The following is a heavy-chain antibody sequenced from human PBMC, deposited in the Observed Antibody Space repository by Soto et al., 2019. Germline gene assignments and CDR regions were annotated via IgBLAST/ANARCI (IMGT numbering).Heavy chain of an antibody. V-gene: IGHV3-33*01. CDR3: ARKELERPRYYYYYYGMDV. Sequence: GGSLRLSCAASGFTFSSYGMHWVRQAPGKGLEWVAVIWYDGSNKYYADSVKGRFTISRDNSKNTLYLQMNSLRAEDTAVYYCARKELERPRYYYYYYGMDVWGQGTKVTVSS. CDR1: GFTFSSYG. CDR2: IWYDGSNK. D-gene: IGHD1-1*01. J-gene: IGHJ6*02.